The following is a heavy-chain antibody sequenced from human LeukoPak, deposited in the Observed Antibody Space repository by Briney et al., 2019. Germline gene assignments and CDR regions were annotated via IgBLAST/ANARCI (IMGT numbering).Heavy chain of an antibody. Sequence: PGGSLRLSCAASGFTFSSYDMHWVRHATGKGLEWVSAIGTAGDTYYPGSVKGRFTISRENAKNSLYLQMNSLRAEDTAVYYCAGGAGTIFDYYGMDVWGQGTTVTVSS. CDR1: GFTFSSYD. CDR2: IGTAGDT. CDR3: AGGAGTIFDYYGMDV. V-gene: IGHV3-13*01. J-gene: IGHJ6*02. D-gene: IGHD3-3*01.